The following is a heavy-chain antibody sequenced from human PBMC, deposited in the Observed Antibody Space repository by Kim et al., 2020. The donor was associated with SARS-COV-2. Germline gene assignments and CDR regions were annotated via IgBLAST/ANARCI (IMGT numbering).Heavy chain of an antibody. CDR2: ISSSSSNI. CDR1: GFTFSSYS. V-gene: IGHV3-48*02. J-gene: IGHJ4*02. Sequence: GGSLRLSCAASGFTFSSYSMNWVRQAPGKGPEWISYISSSSSNIFYADSVKGRFTISRDNAKNSLYLQMNSLRDEDTAVYYGARDGGGGYINEDYCDYWCQGTRVTVSS. CDR3: ARDGGGGYINEDYCDY. D-gene: IGHD1-26*01.